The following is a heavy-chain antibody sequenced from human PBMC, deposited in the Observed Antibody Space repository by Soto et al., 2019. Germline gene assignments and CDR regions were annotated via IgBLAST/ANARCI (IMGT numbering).Heavy chain of an antibody. CDR2: ISYDGSNK. Sequence: QVQLVESGGGVVQPGRSLRLSCAASGFTFSSYGMHWVRQAPGKGLEWVAVISYDGSNKYYADSVKGRFTISRDNSKNPLYLQMNSLRAEDTAGDYCAKDSGSYYYYYYGMDVWGQGTTVTVSS. J-gene: IGHJ6*02. D-gene: IGHD1-26*01. V-gene: IGHV3-30*18. CDR1: GFTFSSYG. CDR3: AKDSGSYYYYYYGMDV.